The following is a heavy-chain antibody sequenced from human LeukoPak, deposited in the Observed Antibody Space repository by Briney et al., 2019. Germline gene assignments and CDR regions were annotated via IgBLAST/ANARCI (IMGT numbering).Heavy chain of an antibody. CDR1: GFTFSSYS. CDR3: AKAADCSSTSCYGVEDY. CDR2: ISSSSSYI. V-gene: IGHV3-21*01. J-gene: IGHJ4*02. Sequence: ETGGSLRLSCAASGFTFSSYSMNWVRQAPGKGLEWVSSISSSSSYIYYADSVKGRFTISRDNSKNTLYLQMNSLRAEDTAVYYCAKAADCSSTSCYGVEDYWGQGTLVTVSS. D-gene: IGHD2-2*01.